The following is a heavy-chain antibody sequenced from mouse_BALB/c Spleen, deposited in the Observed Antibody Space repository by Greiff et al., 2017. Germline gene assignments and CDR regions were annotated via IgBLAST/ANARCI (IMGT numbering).Heavy chain of an antibody. Sequence: EVLLVESGGGLVQPGGSLKLPCAASGFTFSDYYMYWVRKTPEKRLEWVATISDGGSYTYYPDSVKGRFTISRDNAKNNLYLQMSSLKSEDTAMYYCARDGGTTVVDYWGQGTTLTVSS. J-gene: IGHJ2*01. CDR1: GFTFSDYY. V-gene: IGHV5-4*02. D-gene: IGHD1-1*01. CDR3: ARDGGTTVVDY. CDR2: ISDGGSYT.